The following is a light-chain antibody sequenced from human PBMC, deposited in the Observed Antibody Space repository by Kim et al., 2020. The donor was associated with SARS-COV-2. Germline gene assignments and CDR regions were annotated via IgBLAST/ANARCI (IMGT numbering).Light chain of an antibody. Sequence: EIVLTQSPGTLSLSPGERATLSCRASQSVSSSYLAWYQQKPGQAPRLLIYGASSRATGIPDRFSGSGSGTDFTLTISRLEPEDFAVYYCQQYGSSPPKYTFGQETKLEI. V-gene: IGKV3-20*01. CDR2: GAS. CDR1: QSVSSSY. CDR3: QQYGSSPPKYT. J-gene: IGKJ2*01.